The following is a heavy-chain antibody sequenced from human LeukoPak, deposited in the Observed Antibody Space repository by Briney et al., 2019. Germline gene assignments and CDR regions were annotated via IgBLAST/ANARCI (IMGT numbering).Heavy chain of an antibody. D-gene: IGHD2-8*02. Sequence: GGSLRLSCAASGFNLNAYYMHWVRQAPGNGRVSVSRISRHGTAIGYADSVKGRFTISRDGAKNTLYLQMDSLTADDAALYYCARECVTGGCYYMDVWGKGTTVTVS. V-gene: IGHV3-74*01. CDR3: ARECVTGGCYYMDV. CDR2: ISRHGTAI. J-gene: IGHJ6*03. CDR1: GFNLNAYY.